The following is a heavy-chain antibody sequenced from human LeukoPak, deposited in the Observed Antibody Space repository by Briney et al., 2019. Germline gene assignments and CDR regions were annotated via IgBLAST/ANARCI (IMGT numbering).Heavy chain of an antibody. CDR2: IHRSGSP. J-gene: IGHJ4*02. Sequence: PSQTLSFTCTVSGGPIRIGDSYWSWFRQPPGKVLKGFGEIHRSGSPNYNPSLQSRVTISIDRSRNQIALELSSVTAADTAVYYCARAILGGFNPGAYWGQGTLVTVSS. D-gene: IGHD3-3*01. CDR1: GGPIRIGDSY. V-gene: IGHV4-30-4*01. CDR3: ARAILGGFNPGAY.